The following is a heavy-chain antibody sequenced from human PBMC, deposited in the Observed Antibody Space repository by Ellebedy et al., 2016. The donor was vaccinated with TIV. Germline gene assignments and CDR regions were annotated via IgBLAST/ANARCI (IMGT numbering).Heavy chain of an antibody. CDR2: FGPDDGET. Sequence: ASVKVSCKVSGYTLTELSMHWVRHAPGKGLEWMGGFGPDDGETIYAQKFRGRVTMTADTSTDTAYMELSSLRSEETAVYNCAIGRVDTVTTNYYFYVIDVWGQGTTVTVSS. J-gene: IGHJ6*02. D-gene: IGHD4-17*01. CDR3: AIGRVDTVTTNYYFYVIDV. V-gene: IGHV1-24*01. CDR1: GYTLTELS.